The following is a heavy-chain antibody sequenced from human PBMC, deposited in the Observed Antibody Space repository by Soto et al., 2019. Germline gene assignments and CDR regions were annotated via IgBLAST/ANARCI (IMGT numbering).Heavy chain of an antibody. V-gene: IGHV2-5*02. D-gene: IGHD4-17*01. J-gene: IGHJ4*02. CDR2: IYWDDNE. CDR3: VYRDFGDYFFQF. CDR1: GFSLTTQGVH. Sequence: QITLQESGPTLVKPTQTLPLTCTFSGFSLTTQGVHVGWIRQPPGKALEWLALIYWDDNEDYRPSLKNRLTITKDTSKSQVVLTLATVDPVDTATYYCVYRDFGDYFFQFWGQGILVNVSS.